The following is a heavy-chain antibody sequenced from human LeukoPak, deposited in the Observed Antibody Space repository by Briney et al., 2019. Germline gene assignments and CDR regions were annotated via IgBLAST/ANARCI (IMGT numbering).Heavy chain of an antibody. CDR1: GFTFSTYW. Sequence: GGSLRLSCAASGFTFSTYWVSWVRQAPGKGLEWVANIKQDGSAKYYVDSVKGRFTISRDNAKDSLYLQMNSLRAEDTSMYYCARFSAGNDYWGQGTLVTVSS. CDR2: IKQDGSAK. D-gene: IGHD6-13*01. V-gene: IGHV3-7*01. CDR3: ARFSAGNDY. J-gene: IGHJ4*02.